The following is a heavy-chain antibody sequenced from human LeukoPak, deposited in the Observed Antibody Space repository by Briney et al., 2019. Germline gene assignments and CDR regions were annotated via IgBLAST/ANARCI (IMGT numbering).Heavy chain of an antibody. CDR2: IIPKFRTE. J-gene: IGHJ4*02. V-gene: IGHV1-69*13. D-gene: IGHD2-15*01. CDR1: GGTFSDYA. CDR3: ARPNCSGGSCRYYFDY. Sequence: SVKLSCKESGGTFSDYAINWVRQAPGQGLEFMGGIIPKFRTENYADKVRGRVTITADESTTTAYMELSSLRSGDTAMYYCARPNCSGGSCRYYFDYWGQGTLVTVSS.